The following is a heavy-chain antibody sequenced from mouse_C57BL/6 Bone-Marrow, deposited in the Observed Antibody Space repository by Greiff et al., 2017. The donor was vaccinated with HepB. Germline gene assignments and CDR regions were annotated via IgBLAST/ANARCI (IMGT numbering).Heavy chain of an antibody. D-gene: IGHD1-1*01. Sequence: EVKLVESEGGLVQPGSSMKLSCTASGFTFSDYYMAWVRQVPEKGLEWVANINYDGSSTYYLDSLKSRFIISRDNAKNILYLQMSSLKSEDTATYYCTRAVITTFVDYWGQGTSVTVSS. V-gene: IGHV5-16*01. CDR3: TRAVITTFVDY. CDR2: INYDGSST. J-gene: IGHJ4*01. CDR1: GFTFSDYY.